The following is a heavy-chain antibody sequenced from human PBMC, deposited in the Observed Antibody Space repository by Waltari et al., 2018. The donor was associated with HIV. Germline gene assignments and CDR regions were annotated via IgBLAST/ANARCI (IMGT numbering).Heavy chain of an antibody. Sequence: AASGFTFSSYAMHWVRQAPGKGLEWVAVIWHDANNQYYADSVQGRFTISRDNSKNTLYLQMNSLRAEDTALYYCARDSPAFSRGTEELDYWGQGTLVTVSS. J-gene: IGHJ4*02. D-gene: IGHD2-2*01. V-gene: IGHV3-33*01. CDR3: ARDSPAFSRGTEELDY. CDR1: GFTFSSYA. CDR2: IWHDANNQ.